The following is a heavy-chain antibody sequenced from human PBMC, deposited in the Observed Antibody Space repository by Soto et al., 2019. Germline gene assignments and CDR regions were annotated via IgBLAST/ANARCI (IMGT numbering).Heavy chain of an antibody. CDR3: ARGYYDSSGIYYFDY. Sequence: PSETLSLTCAVYGGSFSGYYWSWIRQPPGKGLEWIGEINHSGSTNYNPSLKSRVTISVDTSKNQFSLKLSSVTAADTAVYYCARGYYDSSGIYYFDYWGQGTLVT. D-gene: IGHD3-22*01. V-gene: IGHV4-34*01. J-gene: IGHJ4*02. CDR1: GGSFSGYY. CDR2: INHSGST.